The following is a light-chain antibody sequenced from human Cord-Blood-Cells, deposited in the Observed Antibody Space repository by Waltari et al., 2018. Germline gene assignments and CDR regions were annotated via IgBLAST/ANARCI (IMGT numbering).Light chain of an antibody. CDR3: QQRSNWLT. Sequence: SPGERATLSCRASQSVSSYLAWYQQKPGQAPRLLIYDASNRATGIPARFSGSGSGTDFTLTISSLEPEDFAVYYCQQRSNWLTFGGGTKVEIK. CDR1: QSVSSY. J-gene: IGKJ4*01. CDR2: DAS. V-gene: IGKV3-11*01.